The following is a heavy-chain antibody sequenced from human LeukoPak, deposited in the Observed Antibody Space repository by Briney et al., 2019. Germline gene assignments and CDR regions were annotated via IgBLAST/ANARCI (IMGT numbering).Heavy chain of an antibody. D-gene: IGHD2-2*01. CDR3: ARGRREAYIVVVPAAMTAFGY. Sequence: SETLSLTCAVYGGSFSGYYWSWIRQPPGKGLEWIGEISHSGGTNYNPSLKSRVTISVDTSKNQFSLKLSSVTAADTAVYYCARGRREAYIVVVPAAMTAFGYWGQGTLVTVSS. CDR2: ISHSGGT. J-gene: IGHJ4*02. V-gene: IGHV4-34*01. CDR1: GGSFSGYY.